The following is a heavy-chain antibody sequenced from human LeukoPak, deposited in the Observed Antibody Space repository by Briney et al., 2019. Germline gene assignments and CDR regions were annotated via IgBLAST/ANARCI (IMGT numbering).Heavy chain of an antibody. Sequence: RASVKVSCKASGYTFTSYAMNWVRQAPGRGLEWMGWINTNTGNPTYAQGFTGRFVFSLDTSVSTAYLQISGLKAEDTAVYYCARDPRSLDYWGQGTLVTVSS. J-gene: IGHJ4*02. CDR2: INTNTGNP. D-gene: IGHD3-10*01. CDR3: ARDPRSLDY. V-gene: IGHV7-4-1*02. CDR1: GYTFTSYA.